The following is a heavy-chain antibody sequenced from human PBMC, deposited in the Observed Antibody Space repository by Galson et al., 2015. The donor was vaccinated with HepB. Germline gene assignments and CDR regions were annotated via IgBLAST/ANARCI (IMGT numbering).Heavy chain of an antibody. CDR3: ERGLVAAAGTENWFDP. D-gene: IGHD6-13*01. V-gene: IGHV1-18*04. J-gene: IGHJ5*02. Sequence: SVKVSCKASGYTFTSYGISWVRQAPGQGLEWMGWISAYNGNTNYAQKLQGRVTMTTDTSTSTAYMELRSLRSDDTAVYYCERGLVAAAGTENWFDPWGQGTLVTVSS. CDR1: GYTFTSYG. CDR2: ISAYNGNT.